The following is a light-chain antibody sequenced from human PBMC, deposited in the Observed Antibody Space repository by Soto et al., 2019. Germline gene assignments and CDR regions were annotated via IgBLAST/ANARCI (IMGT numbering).Light chain of an antibody. CDR3: QQYCSSPKIT. CDR1: QSVSSSY. CDR2: GAS. Sequence: EIVLTQSPGTLSLSPGERATLSCRASQSVSSSYLAWYQQKPGQAPRLLIYGASSRATGIPDRLSGSGSGTDFTLTISRLEPEDFAVYYCQQYCSSPKITFGQGTRLEIK. J-gene: IGKJ5*01. V-gene: IGKV3-20*01.